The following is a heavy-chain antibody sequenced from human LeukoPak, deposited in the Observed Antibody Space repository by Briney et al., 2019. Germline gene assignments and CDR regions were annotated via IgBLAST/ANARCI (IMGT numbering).Heavy chain of an antibody. CDR3: ARGVDTAMVTFDY. CDR1: GYSFTSYW. V-gene: IGHV5-51*01. Sequence: GEPLKISCKGSGYSFTSYWIGWVRQMPGKGLEWMGIIYPGDSDTRYSPSFQGQVTISADKSISTAYLQWSSLKASDTAMYYCARGVDTAMVTFDYWGQGTLVTVSS. J-gene: IGHJ4*02. CDR2: IYPGDSDT. D-gene: IGHD5-18*01.